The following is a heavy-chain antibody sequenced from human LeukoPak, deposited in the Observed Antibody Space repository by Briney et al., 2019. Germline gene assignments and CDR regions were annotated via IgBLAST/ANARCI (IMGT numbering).Heavy chain of an antibody. Sequence: GGSLRLSCAASGFTFSDYYMSWIRQAPGKGLEGVSYISSSGSTIYYADSVKGRFAISRDNAKNSLYLQMNSLRAEDTAVYYCARELYCSSTSCHRPFDYWGQGTLVTVSS. CDR3: ARELYCSSTSCHRPFDY. D-gene: IGHD2-2*01. CDR2: ISSSGSTI. V-gene: IGHV3-11*04. CDR1: GFTFSDYY. J-gene: IGHJ4*02.